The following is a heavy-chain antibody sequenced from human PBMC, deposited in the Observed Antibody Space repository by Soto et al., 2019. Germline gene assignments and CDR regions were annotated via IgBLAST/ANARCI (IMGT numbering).Heavy chain of an antibody. J-gene: IGHJ6*02. CDR1: GGSFSGYY. Sequence: PSETLSLTCAVYGGSFSGYYWSWIRQPPGKGLEWIGEINHSGSTNYNPSLKSRVTISVDTSKNQFSLKLSSVTAADTAVYYCAREDYDILYGMDVWGQGTTVTVSS. CDR3: AREDYDILYGMDV. D-gene: IGHD3-9*01. V-gene: IGHV4-34*01. CDR2: INHSGST.